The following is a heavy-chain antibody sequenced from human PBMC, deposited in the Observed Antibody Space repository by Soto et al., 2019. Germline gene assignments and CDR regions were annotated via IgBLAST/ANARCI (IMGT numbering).Heavy chain of an antibody. V-gene: IGHV2-70*01. Sequence: SGPTLVNPSQTLTLTCTFSGLSVWTSGVCVSWIRQPPGKALEWLALIDWDDNKYYSTSLKTRLTISRDTSKNQVVLTMTNMDPVDTATYYCAQSSGYYYYYGIDVWGQGTTVTVSS. D-gene: IGHD6-19*01. CDR1: GLSVWTSGVC. CDR2: IDWDDNK. J-gene: IGHJ6*02. CDR3: AQSSGYYYYYGIDV.